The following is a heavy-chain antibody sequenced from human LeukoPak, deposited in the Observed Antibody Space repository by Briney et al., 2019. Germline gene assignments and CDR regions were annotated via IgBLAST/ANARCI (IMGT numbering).Heavy chain of an antibody. D-gene: IGHD3-16*02. V-gene: IGHV3-23*01. CDR2: ISNSGGSA. CDR1: GFTFSNYA. Sequence: GGSLRLSCGASGFTFSNYAMNWVRQAPGKGLAWVSGISNSGGSAYYADSVKGRFTISRDNSRNTLYLQMNSLRAEDTAVYYCAKGLRLGELSSGFDYWGQGTLVTVSS. CDR3: AKGLRLGELSSGFDY. J-gene: IGHJ4*02.